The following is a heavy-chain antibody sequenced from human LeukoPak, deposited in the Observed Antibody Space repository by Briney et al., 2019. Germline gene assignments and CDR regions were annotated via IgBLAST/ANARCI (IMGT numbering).Heavy chain of an antibody. D-gene: IGHD3-10*01. V-gene: IGHV4-34*01. CDR1: GGSFSGYY. CDR2: INHSGST. CDR3: ARSGPYYYYYYMDV. J-gene: IGHJ6*03. Sequence: SETLSLTCAVYGGSFSGYYWSWIRQPPGKGLEWIGEINHSGSTNYNPSLKSRVTISVDMSKNQFSLKLSSVTAADTAVYYCARSGPYYYYYYMDVWGKGTTVTVSS.